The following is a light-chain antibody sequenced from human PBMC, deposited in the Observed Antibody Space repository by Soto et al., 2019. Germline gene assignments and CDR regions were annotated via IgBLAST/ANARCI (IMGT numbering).Light chain of an antibody. CDR3: QQRSNW. Sequence: EIVLTQSPATLSLSPGERATLSCRASQSVSSYLAWYQQKPGQAPRLLIYDASNRATGIPARFGGSGSGTDFTLTISSLEPEDFAVYYCQQRSNWFGQGTKVDI. CDR1: QSVSSY. V-gene: IGKV3-11*01. J-gene: IGKJ1*01. CDR2: DAS.